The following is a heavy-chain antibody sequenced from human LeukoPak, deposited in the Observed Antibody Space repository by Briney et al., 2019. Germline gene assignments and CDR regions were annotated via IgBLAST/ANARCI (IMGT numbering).Heavy chain of an antibody. Sequence: SETLSLTCTVSGGSISSYYWSWIRQPPGKGLEWIGYIYYSGSTNYNPSLKSRVTISVDTSKNQFSLKLSSVTAADTAVYYCARGPSMIVVVIYGYGMDVWGQGTTVTVSS. CDR2: IYYSGST. V-gene: IGHV4-59*12. CDR1: GGSISSYY. D-gene: IGHD3-22*01. J-gene: IGHJ6*02. CDR3: ARGPSMIVVVIYGYGMDV.